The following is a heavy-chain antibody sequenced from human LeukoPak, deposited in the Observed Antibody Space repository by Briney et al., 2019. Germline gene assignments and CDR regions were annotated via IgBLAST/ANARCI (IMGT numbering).Heavy chain of an antibody. CDR3: ARDFKGAARPGKYYYYYYMDV. CDR1: GFTFSSYA. J-gene: IGHJ6*03. D-gene: IGHD6-6*01. CDR2: ISYDGSNK. V-gene: IGHV3-30*01. Sequence: GGSLRLSCAASGFTFSSYAMHWVRQAPGKGLEWVAVISYDGSNKYYADSVRGRFPLSRHNSKNTLYLQMNSLRAEDTAVYYCARDFKGAARPGKYYYYYYMDVRGKGTTVTVSS.